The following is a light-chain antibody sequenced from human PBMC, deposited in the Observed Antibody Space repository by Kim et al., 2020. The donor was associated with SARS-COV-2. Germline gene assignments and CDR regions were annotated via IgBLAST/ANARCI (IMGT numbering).Light chain of an antibody. CDR2: QDS. CDR3: QAWDSSVV. CDR1: KLGDKY. Sequence: SEAPGQTASMTCSGDKLGDKYACWYQQKPGQSPGLVIYQDSKRPAGIPERFSGSNSGNTATLTISGTQAMDEADYYCQAWDSSVVFGGGTQLTVL. V-gene: IGLV3-1*01. J-gene: IGLJ2*01.